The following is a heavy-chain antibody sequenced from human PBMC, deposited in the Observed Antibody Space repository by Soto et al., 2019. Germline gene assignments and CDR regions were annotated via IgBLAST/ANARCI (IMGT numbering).Heavy chain of an antibody. CDR3: ASESGYDSSASGY. CDR1: GFTVSSNY. Sequence: GGSLRLSCAASGFTVSSNYMSWVRQAPGKGLEWVSVIYSGGSTYYAGSVKGRFTISRHNSKNTLYLQMNSLRAEDTAVYYCASESGYDSSASGYWGQGTLVTVSS. V-gene: IGHV3-53*04. CDR2: IYSGGST. D-gene: IGHD5-12*01. J-gene: IGHJ4*02.